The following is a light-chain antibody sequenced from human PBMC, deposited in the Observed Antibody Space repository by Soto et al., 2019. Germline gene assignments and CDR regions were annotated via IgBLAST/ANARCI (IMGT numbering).Light chain of an antibody. CDR2: EVS. Sequence: QSALTQPASVSGSPGQSITISCTGTSSDVGGYNYVSWYQQYPGKAPHLMIYEVSNRPSGVSNRFSGSKSGNTASLAISGLQAEDEADYYCASYTSSSTYVFGTGTKLTVL. V-gene: IGLV2-14*01. CDR1: SSDVGGYNY. J-gene: IGLJ1*01. CDR3: ASYTSSSTYV.